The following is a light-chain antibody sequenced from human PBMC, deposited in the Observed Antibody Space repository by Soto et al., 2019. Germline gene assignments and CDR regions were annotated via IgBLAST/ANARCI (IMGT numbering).Light chain of an antibody. V-gene: IGLV2-23*01. CDR1: SSDFGTYNL. J-gene: IGLJ3*02. CDR2: EGT. Sequence: QSVLTQSASVSGSPGQSITISCTGTSSDFGTYNLVSWYQQHPGKSPRLIISEGTKRPSGVSDRFSGSRSDNAASLTISGLQAEDEADYFCFSYAGSSIWVFGGGTKLTVL. CDR3: FSYAGSSIWV.